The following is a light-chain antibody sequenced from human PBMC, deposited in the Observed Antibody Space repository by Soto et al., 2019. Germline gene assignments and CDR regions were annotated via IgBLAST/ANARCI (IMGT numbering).Light chain of an antibody. V-gene: IGKV1-17*03. CDR3: LQHNSYPVS. CDR2: AAS. CDR1: QGISNC. Sequence: DIQRTQSPSVMSASVGDTVTITCRASQGISNCVAWFQQKPGKVPKSLIYAASQLQGGVPSRFRGSGSGTAVTLKITSLKPEDFATDYCLQHNSYPVSFGGGTKVDIK. J-gene: IGKJ4*01.